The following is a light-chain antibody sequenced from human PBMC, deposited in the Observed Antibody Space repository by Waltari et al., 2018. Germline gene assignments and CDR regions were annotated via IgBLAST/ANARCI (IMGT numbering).Light chain of an antibody. Sequence: AIQMTQSPSSLSASVGDRLTVTCRASRTVTSHLHWYQQKSGKAPKLLIYAVSTLEPGVPARFSGSGSGTEYTLTISSLQSEDFAVYYCHHYNNWPLTFGGGTKVEIK. CDR2: AVS. CDR1: RTVTSH. V-gene: IGKV1D-13*01. J-gene: IGKJ4*01. CDR3: HHYNNWPLT.